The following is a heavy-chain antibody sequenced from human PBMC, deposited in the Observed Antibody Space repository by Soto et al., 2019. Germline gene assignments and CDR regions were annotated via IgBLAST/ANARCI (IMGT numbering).Heavy chain of an antibody. J-gene: IGHJ4*02. CDR1: GYTFTSYA. D-gene: IGHD6-19*01. V-gene: IGHV1-3*01. CDR2: INAGNGNT. Sequence: GASVKVSCKASGYTFTSYAMHWVRQAPGQRLEWMGWINAGNGNTKYSQKFQGRVTITRDTSASTAYMELSSLRSEDTAVYYCARGVSLSGGQWLANYWGQGTLVTVSS. CDR3: ARGVSLSGGQWLANY.